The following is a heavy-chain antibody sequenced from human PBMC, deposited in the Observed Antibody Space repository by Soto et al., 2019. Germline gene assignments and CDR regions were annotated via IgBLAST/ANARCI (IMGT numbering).Heavy chain of an antibody. D-gene: IGHD6-13*01. Sequence: EVQLVESGGGLVKPGGSLRLSCAASGFTFSSYSMNWVRQAPGKGLEWVSSISSSSSYIYYADSVKGRFTISRDNAKNSLYLQMNSLRAEDTAVYYCARGRQQLVLSYYYGMDVWGQGTTVNVSS. CDR2: ISSSSSYI. CDR3: ARGRQQLVLSYYYGMDV. CDR1: GFTFSSYS. V-gene: IGHV3-21*01. J-gene: IGHJ6*02.